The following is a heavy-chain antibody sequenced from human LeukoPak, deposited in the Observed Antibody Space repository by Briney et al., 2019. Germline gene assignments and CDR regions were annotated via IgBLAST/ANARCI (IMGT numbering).Heavy chain of an antibody. J-gene: IGHJ4*02. CDR2: IYHSGST. Sequence: SETLSLTCAVSGYSISIGYYWGWIRQPPGKGLEWIGSIYHSGSTYYNPSLKSRVTISVDTSKNQFSLKLSSVTAADTAVYYCARALYSSGWYFIHWGQGTLVTVSS. D-gene: IGHD6-19*01. CDR1: GYSISIGYY. CDR3: ARALYSSGWYFIH. V-gene: IGHV4-38-2*01.